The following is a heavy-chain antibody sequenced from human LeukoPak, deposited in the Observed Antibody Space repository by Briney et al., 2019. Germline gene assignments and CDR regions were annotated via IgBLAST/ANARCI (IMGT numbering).Heavy chain of an antibody. D-gene: IGHD2-15*01. V-gene: IGHV1-18*01. Sequence: GASVKVSCKASGYTFTSYGISWVRQAPGQGLEWMGWTSAYNGNTNYAQKLQGRVTMTTDTSTSTAYMELRSLRSDDTAVYYCAREDCSGGSCYWDYWGQGTLVTVSS. CDR2: TSAYNGNT. J-gene: IGHJ4*02. CDR3: AREDCSGGSCYWDY. CDR1: GYTFTSYG.